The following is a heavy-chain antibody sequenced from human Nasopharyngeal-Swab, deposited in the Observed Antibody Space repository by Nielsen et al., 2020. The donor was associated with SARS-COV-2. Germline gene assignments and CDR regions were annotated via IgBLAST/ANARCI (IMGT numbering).Heavy chain of an antibody. Sequence: GSLRLSCVVSGASISSRNNYWGWIRQSPGKGLEWIGTIFSSGSTYNPSLKSRVAMSVDTSKNQFSLKLTSVTAADTAVYYCARDESGDYLGLPFDHWGRGTLVTVSS. V-gene: IGHV4-39*07. CDR1: GASISSRNNY. CDR3: ARDESGDYLGLPFDH. J-gene: IGHJ4*02. D-gene: IGHD4-17*01. CDR2: IFSSGST.